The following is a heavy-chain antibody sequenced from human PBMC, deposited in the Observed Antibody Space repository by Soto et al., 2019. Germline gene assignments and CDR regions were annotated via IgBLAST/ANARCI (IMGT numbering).Heavy chain of an antibody. CDR1: GGSISSGGYS. J-gene: IGHJ6*04. V-gene: IGHV4-30-2*01. Sequence: SSETLSLTCAVSGGSISSGGYSWSWIRQPPGKGLEWIGYMYHSGSTYYNPSLKSRVTISIDRSKNQFSLKLSSVTAADTAVYYCAGNRILYHYYGMDVCGKGTTATVSS. CDR2: MYHSGST. CDR3: AGNRILYHYYGMDV. D-gene: IGHD2-15*01.